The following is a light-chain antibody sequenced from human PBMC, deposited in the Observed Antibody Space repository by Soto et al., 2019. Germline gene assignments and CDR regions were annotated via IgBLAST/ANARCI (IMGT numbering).Light chain of an antibody. CDR3: QQYGRSPRT. CDR1: QSVSSSF. Sequence: EIVLTQSPGLLSLSPGERATLSCRASQSVSSSFLAWYQQKPGQAPSLLIYGASRRATGIPDRFSGSGSGTDFTLTISRLEPEDFVVYYCQQYGRSPRTFGQGTKVEIK. V-gene: IGKV3-20*01. J-gene: IGKJ1*01. CDR2: GAS.